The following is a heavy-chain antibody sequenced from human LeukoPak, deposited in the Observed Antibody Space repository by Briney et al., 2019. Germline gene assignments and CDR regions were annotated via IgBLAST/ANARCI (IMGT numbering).Heavy chain of an antibody. CDR1: GGSISSGGYY. J-gene: IGHJ4*02. V-gene: IGHV4-31*03. CDR3: ARSDGYYFDY. CDR2: IYYSGST. D-gene: IGHD2-21*02. Sequence: SETLSLTCTVSGGSISSGGYYWSWIRQHSGEGLEWIGYIYYSGSTYYNPSLKSRVSISVDTSKNQFSLKLSSVTAADTALYYCARSDGYYFDYWGQGTLVTVSS.